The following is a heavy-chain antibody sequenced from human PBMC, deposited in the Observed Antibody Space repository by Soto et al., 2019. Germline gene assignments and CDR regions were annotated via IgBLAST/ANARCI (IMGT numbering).Heavy chain of an antibody. J-gene: IGHJ1*01. CDR1: GCTFSSYA. D-gene: IGHD1-26*01. CDR3: ARDIGEATTGWNFQH. CDR2: ISYDGSNK. V-gene: IGHV3-30-3*01. Sequence: QVQLVESGGGVVQPGRSLRLSCAASGCTFSSYAMHWVRQAPGKGLEWVAVISYDGSNKYYADSVKGRFTISRDNSKNTLYLQMNRLRAEDTAVYYCARDIGEATTGWNFQHWGKGTLVTVSS.